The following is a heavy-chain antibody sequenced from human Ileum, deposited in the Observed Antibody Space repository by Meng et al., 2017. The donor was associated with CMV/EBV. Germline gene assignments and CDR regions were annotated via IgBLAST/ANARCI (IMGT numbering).Heavy chain of an antibody. D-gene: IGHD2-15*01. CDR2: IYYSGST. CDR1: GGSISSCDYY. CDR3: ARQRGYCSGGSCYHFDY. J-gene: IGHJ4*02. Sequence: VRWQAPRPGPVKPSQTLSLTCTVSGGSISSCDYYWSWIRQPPGKGLEWIGYIYYSGSTYYNPSLKSRVTISVDTSKNQFSLKLSSVTAADTAVYYCARQRGYCSGGSCYHFDYWGQGTLVTVSS. V-gene: IGHV4-30-4*08.